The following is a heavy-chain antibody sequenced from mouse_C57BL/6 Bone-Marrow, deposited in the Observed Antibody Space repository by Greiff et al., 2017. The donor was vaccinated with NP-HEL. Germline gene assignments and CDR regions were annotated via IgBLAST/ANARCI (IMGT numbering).Heavy chain of an antibody. V-gene: IGHV5-6*01. D-gene: IGHD1-1*01. J-gene: IGHJ2*01. CDR2: ISSGGSYT. CDR3: ASVYYYGSFDY. CDR1: GFTFSSYG. Sequence: EVQVVESGGDLVKPGGSLKLSCAASGFTFSSYGMSWVRQTPDKRLEWVATISSGGSYTYYPDSVKGRFTISRDNAKNTRYLQMSSLKSEDTAMYDCASVYYYGSFDYWGQGTTLTVSS.